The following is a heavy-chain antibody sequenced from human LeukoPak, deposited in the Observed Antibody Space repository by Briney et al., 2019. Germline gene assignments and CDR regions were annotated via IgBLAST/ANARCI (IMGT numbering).Heavy chain of an antibody. J-gene: IGHJ4*02. D-gene: IGHD3-10*01. V-gene: IGHV1-2*02. CDR2: INPSSGGT. Sequence: GASVKVSCKTSGYTFTGYYIHWVRQAPGQGLEWMGWINPSSGGTYYAQKFQGRVSMTRDTSISTAYMELSWLRSDDTAFYYCARPYYYGSGSQPNDCWGQGTLVTVSS. CDR1: GYTFTGYY. CDR3: ARPYYYGSGSQPNDC.